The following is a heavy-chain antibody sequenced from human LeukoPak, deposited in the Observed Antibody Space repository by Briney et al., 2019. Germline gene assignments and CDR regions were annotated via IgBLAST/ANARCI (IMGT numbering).Heavy chain of an antibody. CDR2: IYSGGST. V-gene: IGHV3-53*01. CDR3: AKTRPLDSSSWSHGDY. Sequence: GGSLRLSCAACGFTFSSYAMSWVRQAPGKGLEWVSVIYSGGSTYYADSVKGRFTISRDNSKNTLYLQMNSLRAEDTAVYYCAKTRPLDSSSWSHGDYWGQGTLVTVSS. D-gene: IGHD6-13*01. J-gene: IGHJ4*02. CDR1: GFTFSSYA.